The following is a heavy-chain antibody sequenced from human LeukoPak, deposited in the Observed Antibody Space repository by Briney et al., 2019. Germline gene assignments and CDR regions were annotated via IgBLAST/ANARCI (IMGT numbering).Heavy chain of an antibody. CDR1: GDSISSGDYY. V-gene: IGHV4-61*08. Sequence: PSETLSLTCTVSGDSISSGDYYWSWIRQPPGKGLEWIGYIYYSGSTNYNPSLKSRVTISVDTSKNQFSLKLSSVTAADTAVYYCARMRRYFGWSFTYYFDYWGQGTLVTVSS. CDR2: IYYSGST. J-gene: IGHJ4*02. D-gene: IGHD3-9*01. CDR3: ARMRRYFGWSFTYYFDY.